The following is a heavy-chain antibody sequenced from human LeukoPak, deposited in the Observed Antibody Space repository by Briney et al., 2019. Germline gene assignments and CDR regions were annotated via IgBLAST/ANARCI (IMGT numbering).Heavy chain of an antibody. CDR2: FDPEDGET. J-gene: IGHJ6*02. CDR1: GYTLTELS. CDR3: ATRPRSGYSPYYYYYGMDV. Sequence: GASVKVSCKVSGYTLTELSMHWVRQAPGKGLAWMGGFDPEDGETIYAQKFQGRVTMTEDTSTDTAYMELSSLRSEDTAVYYCATRPRSGYSPYYYYYGMDVWGQGTTVTVSS. V-gene: IGHV1-24*01. D-gene: IGHD3-3*01.